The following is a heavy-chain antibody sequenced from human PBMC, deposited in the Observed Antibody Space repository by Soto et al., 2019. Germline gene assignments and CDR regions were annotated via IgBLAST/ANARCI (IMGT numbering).Heavy chain of an antibody. CDR3: AKDQGSSWYEIDY. Sequence: EVQLLESGGALVQPGGPLRLSVAASGFTFSTYAVTWVRQPPGKGRGGVSTIRGSGGSTYYADSVKGRFTISRDNSKNTLYLQMNSLRAEDTAVYYCAKDQGSSWYEIDYWGQGTLVTVSS. CDR1: GFTFSTYA. CDR2: IRGSGGST. J-gene: IGHJ4*02. D-gene: IGHD6-13*01. V-gene: IGHV3-23*01.